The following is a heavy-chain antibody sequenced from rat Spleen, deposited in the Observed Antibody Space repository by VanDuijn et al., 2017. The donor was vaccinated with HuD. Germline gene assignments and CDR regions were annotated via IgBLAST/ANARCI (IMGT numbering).Heavy chain of an antibody. V-gene: IGHV5-31*01. CDR1: GITFTNYW. CDR2: IINIGGNT. D-gene: IGHD5-1*01. CDR3: TTDRPGALMEA. Sequence: EVQLVESGGGLVQPGGSLKLSCVASGITFTNYWMTWIRQAPGKGLEWVASIINIGGNTYYSDSVKGRFTISRDNAKSTLYLQMDSLRSEDTATYYCTTDRPGALMEAWGQGASVTVSS. J-gene: IGHJ4*01.